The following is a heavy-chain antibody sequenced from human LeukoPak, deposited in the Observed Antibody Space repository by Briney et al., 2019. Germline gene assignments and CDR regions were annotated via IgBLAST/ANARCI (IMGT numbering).Heavy chain of an antibody. J-gene: IGHJ1*01. D-gene: IGHD6-13*01. CDR1: GFTFSSYW. CDR3: ARAWREAAAYVYFHH. V-gene: IGHV3-74*01. CDR2: INNDGSST. Sequence: GGSLRLSCGASGFTFSSYWIHWVRQPPGKGPVWLSRINNDGSSTSYADSVKGRFTISRDNAKSTAHLQMNSLRAEDTAVYYCARAWREAAAYVYFHHWGQGTLVTVSS.